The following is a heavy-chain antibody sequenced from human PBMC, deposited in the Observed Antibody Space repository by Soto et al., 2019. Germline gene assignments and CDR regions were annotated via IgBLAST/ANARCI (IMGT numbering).Heavy chain of an antibody. D-gene: IGHD2-21*01. Sequence: ASVKVSCKVSGYTLTELSMHWVRQAPGKGLEWMGCIDPVAGKTMYAQKSQGRVTMTGDTSTSTAYMELSSLRSEDTAVYYCAAAHCGGECYSSSGAFDIWGQGTMVTVS. CDR2: IDPVAGKT. J-gene: IGHJ3*02. CDR3: AAAHCGGECYSSSGAFDI. CDR1: GYTLTELS. V-gene: IGHV1-24*01.